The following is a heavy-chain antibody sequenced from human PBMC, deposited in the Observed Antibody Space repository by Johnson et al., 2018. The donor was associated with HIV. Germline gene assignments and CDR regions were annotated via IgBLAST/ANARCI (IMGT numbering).Heavy chain of an antibody. CDR1: GFTFDDYG. D-gene: IGHD1-26*01. Sequence: VQLVESGGGVVRPGGSLRLSCAASGFTFDDYGMSWVRQAPGKGLEWVSGFNWTVGSTGYADSVKGRVTISRDNAKNSLYLQRNSLRAEDTALYYCARELTSGSAMAFDIWGQGTMVTVSS. CDR2: FNWTVGST. CDR3: ARELTSGSAMAFDI. V-gene: IGHV3-20*04. J-gene: IGHJ3*02.